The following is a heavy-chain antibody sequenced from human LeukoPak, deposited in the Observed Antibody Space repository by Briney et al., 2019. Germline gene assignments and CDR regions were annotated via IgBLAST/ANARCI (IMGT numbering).Heavy chain of an antibody. CDR3: ARHTTGKGMDV. V-gene: IGHV4-59*08. D-gene: IGHD4-11*01. J-gene: IGHJ6*02. CDR1: GGSISSYY. CDR2: IYYTGST. Sequence: PSGTLSLTCTVSGGSISSYYWSWIRQPPGKGLEWIGYIYYTGSTSYGPSLTGRVNISVDTSKNQFSLKLTSVTAADTAVYYCARHTTGKGMDVWGQGTTVTVSS.